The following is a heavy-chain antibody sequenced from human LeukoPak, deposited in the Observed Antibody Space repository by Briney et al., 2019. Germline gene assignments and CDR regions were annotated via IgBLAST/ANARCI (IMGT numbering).Heavy chain of an antibody. CDR2: ISANGDTT. D-gene: IGHD6-13*01. J-gene: IGHJ4*02. CDR3: AKEGRIAAGTGDYFDY. CDR1: GFTFSSYA. V-gene: IGHV3-23*01. Sequence: GGSLRLSCAASGFTFSSYAMSWVRQAPGKGLEGVSGISANGDTTKCADSVKGRFTISRDNAKNTVLLQMNSLRDDDTAVYYCAKEGRIAAGTGDYFDYWGQGTLVTVSS.